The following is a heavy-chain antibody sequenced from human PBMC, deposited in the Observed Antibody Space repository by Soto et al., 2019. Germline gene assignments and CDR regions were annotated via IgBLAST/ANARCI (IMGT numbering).Heavy chain of an antibody. CDR2: IIPIFGTA. CDR1: GGTFSRHA. CDR3: ARGWGYDSNDYYYAY. V-gene: IGHV1-69*01. D-gene: IGHD3-22*01. J-gene: IGHJ4*02. Sequence: QVQLVQSGAEVRKPGSSVKVSCNASGGTFSRHAISWVRQAPGQGLEWMGGIIPIFGTANHAQKFQGRVTIIADESTSTVYMELSSLISEDKAMYYCARGWGYDSNDYYYAYWGQGTLVIVSS.